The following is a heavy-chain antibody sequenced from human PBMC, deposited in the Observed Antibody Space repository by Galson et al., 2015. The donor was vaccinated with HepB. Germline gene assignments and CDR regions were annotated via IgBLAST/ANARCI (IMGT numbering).Heavy chain of an antibody. CDR1: GGSISSSSYY. Sequence: TLSLTCTVSGGSISSSSYYWGWIRQPPGKGLEWIGSIYYSGSTYYNPSLKSRVTISVDTSKNQFSLKLSSVTAADTAVYYCASLGYSYGYVYFDYWGQGTLVTVSS. J-gene: IGHJ4*02. CDR3: ASLGYSYGYVYFDY. D-gene: IGHD5-18*01. V-gene: IGHV4-39*01. CDR2: IYYSGST.